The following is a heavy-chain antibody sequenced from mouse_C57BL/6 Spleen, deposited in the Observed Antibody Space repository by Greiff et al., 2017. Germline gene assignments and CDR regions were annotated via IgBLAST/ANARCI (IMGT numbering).Heavy chain of an antibody. J-gene: IGHJ2*01. CDR1: GYTFTSYW. Sequence: QVQLQQSGAELVRPGSSVKLSCKASGYTFTSYWMHWVKQRPIQGLEWIGNIDPSDSETHYNQKFKDKATLTVDKSSSTVYIQLSSLTSEDSAVYYCVLYERDYWGQGTTLTVSS. CDR3: VLYERDY. V-gene: IGHV1-52*01. D-gene: IGHD2-3*01. CDR2: IDPSDSET.